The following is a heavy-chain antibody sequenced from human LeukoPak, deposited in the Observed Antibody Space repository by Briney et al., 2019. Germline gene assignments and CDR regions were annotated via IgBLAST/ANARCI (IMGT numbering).Heavy chain of an antibody. Sequence: PGGSLRLSCAASGFTFSSYGMHWVRQAPGKGLGWVAVIWYDGSNKYYADSVKGRFTISRDNSKNTLYLQMNSLRAEDTAVYYCARDPDSSGYYSTGGWFDPWGQGTLVTVSS. J-gene: IGHJ5*02. CDR2: IWYDGSNK. CDR1: GFTFSSYG. D-gene: IGHD3-22*01. CDR3: ARDPDSSGYYSTGGWFDP. V-gene: IGHV3-33*01.